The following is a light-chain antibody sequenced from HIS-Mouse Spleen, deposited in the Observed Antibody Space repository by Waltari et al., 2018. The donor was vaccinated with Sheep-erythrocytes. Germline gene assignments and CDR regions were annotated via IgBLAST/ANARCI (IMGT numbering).Light chain of an antibody. J-gene: IGLJ3*02. CDR1: SSDVGSYNL. CDR2: EGS. CDR3: CSYAGSSTPWV. V-gene: IGLV2-23*01. Sequence: QSALTQPASVSGSPGQSITISCTGTSSDVGSYNLVSWYQQHPGKAPKLMIYEGSKRPSGVPNRFAGSKSGHTASLTISGLQADDEADYYCCSYAGSSTPWVFGGGTKLTVL.